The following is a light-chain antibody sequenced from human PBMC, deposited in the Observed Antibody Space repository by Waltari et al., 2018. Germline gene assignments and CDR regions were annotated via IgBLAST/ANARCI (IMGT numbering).Light chain of an antibody. V-gene: IGLV2-23*01. J-gene: IGLJ3*02. CDR1: SRDVGSYNL. Sequence: QSALTQPASVSGFPGQSITISCPGTSRDVGSYNLVSWYQQYPGKAPKLMIYDGSKRPSGVSNRLSGSKSGNTASLTISGLQAEDEADYYCCSYADSSTLVFGGGTKLTVL. CDR3: CSYADSSTLV. CDR2: DGS.